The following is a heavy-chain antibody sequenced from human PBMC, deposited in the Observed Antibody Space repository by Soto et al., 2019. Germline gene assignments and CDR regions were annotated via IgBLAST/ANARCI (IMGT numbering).Heavy chain of an antibody. J-gene: IGHJ6*03. D-gene: IGHD4-17*01. CDR1: GGSVSGYY. CDR2: INHSGST. Sequence: QVQLQQWGAGLLKPTETLSLTCAVYGGSVSGYYWSWIRQPPEKGLERIGEINHSGSTNYNPSLKSRVTISVVTSKNQFSLKLSSVTVADTAVYFCARDYGDYWDYYYYMDVWGKGTTVTVSS. V-gene: IGHV4-34*01. CDR3: ARDYGDYWDYYYYMDV.